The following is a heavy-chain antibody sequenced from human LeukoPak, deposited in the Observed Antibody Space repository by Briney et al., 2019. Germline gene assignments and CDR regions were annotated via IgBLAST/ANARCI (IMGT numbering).Heavy chain of an antibody. J-gene: IGHJ4*02. CDR2: ISAYNGNT. CDR3: ARTHDYNNYPDY. D-gene: IGHD5-24*01. CDR1: GYTFNGYG. Sequence: ASVKVSFKASGYTFNGYGFSGVRQAPGQGLEWLGWISAYNGNTNYAQKVQDRVTMTTDTSTSTAYMELRSLSSDDTAVYFCARTHDYNNYPDYWGQGTLVAVSS. V-gene: IGHV1-18*01.